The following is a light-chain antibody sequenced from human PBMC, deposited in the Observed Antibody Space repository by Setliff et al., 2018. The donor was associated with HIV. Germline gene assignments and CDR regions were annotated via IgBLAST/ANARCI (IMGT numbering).Light chain of an antibody. V-gene: IGLV3-21*03. Sequence: SYELTQPPSVSVAPGKTATITCGGDNMGGKSVHWYQQKPGQAPVLVVYDDSDRPSGIPERFSGSNSGNTATLTITRVEAGDEADYYCQVLVSFNDRSYVFGGGTKVTVL. CDR3: QVLVSFNDRSYV. CDR2: DDS. J-gene: IGLJ1*01. CDR1: NMGGKS.